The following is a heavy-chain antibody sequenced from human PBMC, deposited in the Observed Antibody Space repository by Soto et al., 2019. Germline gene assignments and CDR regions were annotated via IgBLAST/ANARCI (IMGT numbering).Heavy chain of an antibody. Sequence: VPLVQSGAEVKKPGASVKVSCKASGYTFTSYDINWVRQATGQGLEWMGWMNPNSGNTGYAQKFQGRVTMTRHTSISTTYVELSSLRSEDTAVYYCARRGYSSSWYYYYYYGMDVWGQGTTVTVSS. D-gene: IGHD6-13*01. J-gene: IGHJ6*02. CDR3: ARRGYSSSWYYYYYYGMDV. CDR2: MNPNSGNT. CDR1: GYTFTSYD. V-gene: IGHV1-8*01.